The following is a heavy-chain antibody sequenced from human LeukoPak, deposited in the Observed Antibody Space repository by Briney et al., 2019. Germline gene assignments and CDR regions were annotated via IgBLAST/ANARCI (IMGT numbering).Heavy chain of an antibody. CDR2: ISSSGSAL. D-gene: IGHD1-26*01. CDR3: ARDPDMGVGATTN. J-gene: IGHJ4*02. V-gene: IGHV3-48*04. Sequence: GGSLRLSCAASGFTFSSYWMSWVRQAPGKGLEWVSYISSSGSALYYTDSVKGRFTISRDNAKNSLYLHMNSLRAEDTAVYYCARDPDMGVGATTNWGQGTLVTVSS. CDR1: GFTFSSYW.